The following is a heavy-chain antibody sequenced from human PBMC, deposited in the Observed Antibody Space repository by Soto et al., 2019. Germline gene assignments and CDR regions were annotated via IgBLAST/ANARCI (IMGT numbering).Heavy chain of an antibody. V-gene: IGHV1-69*13. CDR1: GGTFSSYA. D-gene: IGHD3-22*01. CDR3: ASPPGYYYDSSGYLRVPYYFDC. J-gene: IGHJ4*02. CDR2: IIPIFGTA. Sequence: SVKVSCKASGGTFSSYAISWVRQAPGQGLEWMGGIIPIFGTANYAQKFQGRVTITADESTSTAYMELSSLRSEDTAVYYCASPPGYYYDSSGYLRVPYYFDCWGQGTLVTVSS.